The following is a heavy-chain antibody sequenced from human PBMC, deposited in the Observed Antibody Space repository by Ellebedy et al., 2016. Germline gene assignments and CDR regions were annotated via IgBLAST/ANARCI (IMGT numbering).Heavy chain of an antibody. Sequence: SETLSLTXAVYGGSFSGYYWSWIRQPPGKGLEWIGEINHSGSTNYNPSLKSRVTISVDTSKNQFSLKLSSVTAADTAVYYCGVSPNYYYYMDVWGKGTTVTVSS. V-gene: IGHV4-34*01. CDR3: GVSPNYYYYMDV. CDR2: INHSGST. CDR1: GGSFSGYY. D-gene: IGHD2-8*01. J-gene: IGHJ6*03.